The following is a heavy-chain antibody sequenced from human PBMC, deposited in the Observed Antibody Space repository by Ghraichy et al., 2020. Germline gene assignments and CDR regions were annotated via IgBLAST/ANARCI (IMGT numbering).Heavy chain of an antibody. CDR3: ASGGRVDYYDSSGSLNDY. J-gene: IGHJ4*02. CDR1: GFTFSSYS. Sequence: GGSLRLSCAASGFTFSSYSMNWVRQAQGRGRGWVSSIISSSSYIYYADSVKGRFTISRDNAKNSLYLQMNSLRAEDTAVYYCASGGRVDYYDSSGSLNDYWGQGTLVTVSS. D-gene: IGHD3-22*01. V-gene: IGHV3-21*01. CDR2: IISSSSYI.